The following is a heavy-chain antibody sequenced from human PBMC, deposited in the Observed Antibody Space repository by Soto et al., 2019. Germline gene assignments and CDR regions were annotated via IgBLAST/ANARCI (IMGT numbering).Heavy chain of an antibody. D-gene: IGHD6-13*01. CDR2: IYYSGST. Sequence: SWIRQPPGKGLEWIGYIYYSGSTYYNPSLKGRVTISVDTSKNQFSLKLSSVTAADTAVYYCARVGVAAALPNWFDPWGQGTLVTVSS. J-gene: IGHJ5*02. CDR3: ARVGVAAALPNWFDP. V-gene: IGHV4-30-4*01.